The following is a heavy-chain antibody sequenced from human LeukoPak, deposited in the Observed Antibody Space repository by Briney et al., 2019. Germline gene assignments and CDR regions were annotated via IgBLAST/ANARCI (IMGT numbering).Heavy chain of an antibody. V-gene: IGHV1-2*02. J-gene: IGHJ4*02. CDR2: INPNSGDT. Sequence: ASVKVSCKASGYIFTGYYMHWVRQAPGQGLERMGWINPNSGDTNYAQKFQGRVTMTRDPSISTAYMELSRLRSADTAVYYCARVRYRLAETYIDYWGQGTLVTVSS. CDR3: ARVRYRLAETYIDY. D-gene: IGHD3-16*01. CDR1: GYIFTGYY.